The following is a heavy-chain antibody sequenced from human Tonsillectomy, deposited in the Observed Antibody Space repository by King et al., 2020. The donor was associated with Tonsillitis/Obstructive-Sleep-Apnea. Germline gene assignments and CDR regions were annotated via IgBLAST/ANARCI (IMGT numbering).Heavy chain of an antibody. CDR1: GGSISSGGYY. V-gene: IGHV4-31*03. CDR2: IYYSGST. J-gene: IGHJ4*02. D-gene: IGHD3-3*01. Sequence: VQLQESGPGLVKPSQTLSLTCTVSGGSISSGGYYWSWIRQHPGKGLEWIGYIYYSGSTYYNPSLRSRVTISVDTSKNQFSLKLSSVTAADTAVYYCARVLPHSITIFGEFDYWGQGTLVTVSS. CDR3: ARVLPHSITIFGEFDY.